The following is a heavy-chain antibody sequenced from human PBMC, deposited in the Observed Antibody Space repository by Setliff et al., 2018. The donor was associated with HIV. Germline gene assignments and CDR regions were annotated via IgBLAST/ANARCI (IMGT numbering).Heavy chain of an antibody. Sequence: SETLSLTCAVSGGPLNSRNWWSWVRQPPGKGLEWIGEVFHSGSANSNASLRSRVMISVDTSKNQFSLKLISVTAADTAVYYCARATWLVHPFPLYYFDYWGQGTLVTVSS. CDR1: GGPLNSRNW. V-gene: IGHV4-4*02. J-gene: IGHJ4*02. CDR2: VFHSGSA. D-gene: IGHD6-19*01. CDR3: ARATWLVHPFPLYYFDY.